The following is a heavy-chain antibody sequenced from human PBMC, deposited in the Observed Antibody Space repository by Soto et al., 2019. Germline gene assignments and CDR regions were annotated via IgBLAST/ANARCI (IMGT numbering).Heavy chain of an antibody. CDR2: IYYSGST. Sequence: PSETLSLTCTVSGGSISSYYWSWIRQPPGKGLEWIGYIYYSGSTNYNPSLKSRDTISVDTSKNQFSLKLSSVTAADTAVYYCARRYGYSFDSWGQGTLVTVSS. J-gene: IGHJ4*02. V-gene: IGHV4-59*08. CDR1: GGSISSYY. D-gene: IGHD1-1*01. CDR3: ARRYGYSFDS.